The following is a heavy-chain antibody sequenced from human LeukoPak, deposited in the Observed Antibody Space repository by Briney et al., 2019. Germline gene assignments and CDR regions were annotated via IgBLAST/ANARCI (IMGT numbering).Heavy chain of an antibody. V-gene: IGHV3-23*01. CDR1: GFTFSSYA. D-gene: IGHD3/OR15-3a*01. Sequence: GGSLRLSCAVSGFTFSSYAMTWVRQAPGKGLEWVSVISGSGDSTYYADSVKGRFTISRDNSKNTLYLQMNSLRAEDKALYYCAKPGGIIIYYFDYWGQGTLVTVSS. J-gene: IGHJ4*02. CDR3: AKPGGIIIYYFDY. CDR2: ISGSGDST.